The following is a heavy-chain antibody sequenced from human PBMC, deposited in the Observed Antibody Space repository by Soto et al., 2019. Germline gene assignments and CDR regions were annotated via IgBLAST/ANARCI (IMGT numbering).Heavy chain of an antibody. CDR1: GFTFRSYP. CDR2: IGSDGCT. J-gene: IGHJ4*02. CDR3: APGRQLILNY. D-gene: IGHD2-8*02. V-gene: IGHV3-23*01. Sequence: QHGGSLRFSFPPFGFTFRSYPLRWVRQAPGKGLEWVSGIGSDGCTFYVDSAKGRFTISRDNSKNTLYLQMNSLTAEDTAVYYCAPGRQLILNYWGQGTVVTVSS.